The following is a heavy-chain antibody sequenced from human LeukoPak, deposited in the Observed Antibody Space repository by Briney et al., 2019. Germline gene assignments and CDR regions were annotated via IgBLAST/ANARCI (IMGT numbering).Heavy chain of an antibody. Sequence: GASVKVSCKASGYTFTSYDINWVRQATGQGLEWMGWMNPNSGNTGYAQKFQGRVTMTRNTSISTAYMELSSLRSEDTAVYYRARRRSSSSYYYYYMDAWGKGTTVTVSS. J-gene: IGHJ6*03. CDR1: GYTFTSYD. CDR3: ARRRSSSSYYYYYMDA. V-gene: IGHV1-8*01. CDR2: MNPNSGNT. D-gene: IGHD6-13*01.